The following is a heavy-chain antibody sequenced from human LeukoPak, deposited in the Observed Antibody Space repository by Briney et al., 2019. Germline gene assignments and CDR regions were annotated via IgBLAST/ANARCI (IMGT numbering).Heavy chain of an antibody. CDR1: GGSISSSNW. D-gene: IGHD3-10*01. J-gene: IGHJ4*02. Sequence: SETLSLTCAVSGGSISSSNWWIWVRQPPGKGLEWIGEIYHSGSTNYNPSLKSRVTISVDKSKNQFSLKLSSVTAADTAVYYCARGAHYYGSGGFDYWGQGTLVTVSS. V-gene: IGHV4-4*02. CDR2: IYHSGST. CDR3: ARGAHYYGSGGFDY.